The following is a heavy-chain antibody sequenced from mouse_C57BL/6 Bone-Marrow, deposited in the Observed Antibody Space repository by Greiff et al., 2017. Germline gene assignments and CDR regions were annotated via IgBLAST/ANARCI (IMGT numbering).Heavy chain of an antibody. Sequence: QVQLQQPGTELVKPGASVKLSCKASGYTFTSYWMHWVKQRPGQGLEWIGNINPSNGGTNYNEKFKSKATLTVDKSSSTAYMQLSSLTSEDSAVYYCASVSYYYGSSYWYFDVWGTGTTVTVSS. D-gene: IGHD1-1*01. J-gene: IGHJ1*03. CDR3: ASVSYYYGSSYWYFDV. CDR1: GYTFTSYW. V-gene: IGHV1-53*01. CDR2: INPSNGGT.